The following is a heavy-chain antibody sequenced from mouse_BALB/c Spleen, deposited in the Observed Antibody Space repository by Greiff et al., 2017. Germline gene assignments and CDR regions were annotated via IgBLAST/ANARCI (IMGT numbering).Heavy chain of an antibody. Sequence: QVHVKQSGAELAKPGASVKMSCKASGYTFTSYWMHWVKQRPGQGLEWIGYINPSTGYTEYNQKFKDKATLTADKSSSTAYMQLSSLTSEDSAVYYCARSTVVAPGYAMDYWGQGTSVTVSS. CDR2: INPSTGYT. CDR3: ARSTVVAPGYAMDY. J-gene: IGHJ4*01. CDR1: GYTFTSYW. D-gene: IGHD1-1*01. V-gene: IGHV1-7*01.